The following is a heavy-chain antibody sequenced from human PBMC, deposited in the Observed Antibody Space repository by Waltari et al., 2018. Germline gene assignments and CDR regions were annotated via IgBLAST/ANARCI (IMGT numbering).Heavy chain of an antibody. CDR1: GFSLSTSGVG. D-gene: IGHD1-20*01. J-gene: IGHJ1*01. V-gene: IGHV2-5*01. Sequence: QITLKKSGPTLVQPTQTLTLTCTVSGFSLSTSGVGVAWIRQPPGKALEWLTLIYWNDDKRYSPSLETRVTLTKDTSKNQVVLTMTNMDPEDTGTYYCAHKLTGRQFFQHWGQGTLVTVSS. CDR2: IYWNDDK. CDR3: AHKLTGRQFFQH.